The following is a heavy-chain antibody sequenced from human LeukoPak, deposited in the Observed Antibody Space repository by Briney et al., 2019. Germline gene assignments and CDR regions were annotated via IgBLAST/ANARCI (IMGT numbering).Heavy chain of an antibody. Sequence: ASVKVSCKASGYTFTGYYMHWVRQAPGQGLEWMGWINPNSGGTNYAQKFQGRVTMTRDTSISTAYMELSRLRSDDTAVYYCARDPNDYVWGSYRPATYFDYWGQGTLVTVSS. V-gene: IGHV1-2*02. J-gene: IGHJ4*02. CDR1: GYTFTGYY. CDR2: INPNSGGT. CDR3: ARDPNDYVWGSYRPATYFDY. D-gene: IGHD3-16*02.